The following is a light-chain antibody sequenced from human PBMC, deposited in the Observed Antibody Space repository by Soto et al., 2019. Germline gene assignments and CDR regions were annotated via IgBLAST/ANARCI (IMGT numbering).Light chain of an antibody. CDR2: DAS. J-gene: IGKJ1*01. CDR3: QKRSNWPPV. Sequence: EIVLTQSPATLSLSPGERATLSCRASQSVSSYLAWYQQKPGQAPRLLIYDASNRATGIPARFSGSGSGTDFTLTISSLEPEDFAVYYCQKRSNWPPVFGQGTKVDIK. CDR1: QSVSSY. V-gene: IGKV3-11*01.